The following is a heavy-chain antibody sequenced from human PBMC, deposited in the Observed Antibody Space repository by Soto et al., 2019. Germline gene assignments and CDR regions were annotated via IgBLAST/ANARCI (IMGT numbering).Heavy chain of an antibody. J-gene: IGHJ4*02. D-gene: IGHD3-22*01. Sequence: GASVKVSCKASGYTFTGYYMHWVRQAPGLGLEWMGWINPNSGGTNYAQKFQGRVTMTRDTSISTAYMELGRLRSDDTAVYYCARDWSSGYWSFWGQGTLVTVSS. CDR3: ARDWSSGYWSF. CDR1: GYTFTGYY. CDR2: INPNSGGT. V-gene: IGHV1-2*02.